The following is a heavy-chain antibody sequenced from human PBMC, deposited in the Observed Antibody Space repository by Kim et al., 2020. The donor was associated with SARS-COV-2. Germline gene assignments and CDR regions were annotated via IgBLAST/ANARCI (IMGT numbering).Heavy chain of an antibody. V-gene: IGHV4-39*01. CDR3: ARQGRGGGWYKAFDN. Sequence: KPSLKSRVSLAVGRSKNQFSLTLSSVTAADTAVYHCARQGRGGGWYKAFDNWGQGILVTVSS. D-gene: IGHD6-19*01. J-gene: IGHJ4*02.